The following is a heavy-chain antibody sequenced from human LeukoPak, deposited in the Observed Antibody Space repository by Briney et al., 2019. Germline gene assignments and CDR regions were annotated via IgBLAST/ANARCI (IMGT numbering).Heavy chain of an antibody. J-gene: IGHJ3*02. CDR3: AGGSQSSGYGFDI. CDR1: GDSVSSNSAA. CDR2: THYRSKWYI. Sequence: SQTLSLTCAISGDSVSSNSAAWNWIRQSPSRGLEWLGRTHYRSKWYIDYAGSVRSRITINPDTSKNQFSLQLNSVTPEDTAVYYCAGGSQSSGYGFDIWGRGTMIIVSS. D-gene: IGHD6-19*01. V-gene: IGHV6-1*01.